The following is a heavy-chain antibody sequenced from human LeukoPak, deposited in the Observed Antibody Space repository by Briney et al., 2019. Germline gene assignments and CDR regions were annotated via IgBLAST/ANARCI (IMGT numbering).Heavy chain of an antibody. Sequence: SETLSLTCSVSGGSIRRSSDYWGWVRQPPGKGPEWIGYIYYSGSTNYNPSLKSRVTISVDTSKNQFSLNLSSVTAADTAVYYCARQYSSTSYFDYWGQGTLVTVSS. CDR1: GGSIRRSSDY. D-gene: IGHD6-13*01. CDR2: IYYSGST. J-gene: IGHJ4*02. V-gene: IGHV4-61*05. CDR3: ARQYSSTSYFDY.